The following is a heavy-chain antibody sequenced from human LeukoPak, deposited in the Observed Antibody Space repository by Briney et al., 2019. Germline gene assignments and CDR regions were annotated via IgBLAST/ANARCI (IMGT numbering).Heavy chain of an antibody. CDR1: GGSISSSSYY. D-gene: IGHD3-22*01. CDR2: IYYSGST. V-gene: IGHV4-39*01. CDR3: AITMIVVVTLDGDAFDI. J-gene: IGHJ3*02. Sequence: PSETLSLTCTVSGGSISSSSYYWGWIRQPPGKGLEWIGSIYYSGSTYYNPSLKSRVTISVDTSKNQFSLKLSSVTAADTAVYYCAITMIVVVTLDGDAFDIWGQGTVVTVSS.